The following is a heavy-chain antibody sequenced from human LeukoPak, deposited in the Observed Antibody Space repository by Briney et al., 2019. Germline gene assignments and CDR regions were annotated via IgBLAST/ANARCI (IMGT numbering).Heavy chain of an antibody. Sequence: SQTLSLTCTVSGGSLSSGDYYWSWLRQPPGRGLEGIGYIYYSGSTYYNPSLKSRVTISVDTSKNQFSLKLSSVTAADTAVYYCARDRGHTVTTQESNWFDPWGQGTLVTVSS. D-gene: IGHD4-17*01. CDR3: ARDRGHTVTTQESNWFDP. V-gene: IGHV4-30-4*01. CDR1: GGSLSSGDYY. J-gene: IGHJ5*02. CDR2: IYYSGST.